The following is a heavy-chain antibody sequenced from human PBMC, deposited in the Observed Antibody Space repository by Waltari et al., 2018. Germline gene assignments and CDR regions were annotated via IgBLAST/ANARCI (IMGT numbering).Heavy chain of an antibody. Sequence: QLQLQESGPGLVKPSETLSLTCTVSGGSISSSSYYWGWVRQPPGKGLEWIGSIYYSGSTYYSPSLKSRDTISVDTSKNQFSLRVSAVTAADTAVFYCARMVRGYCSSTSCHTDHWGQGTLVTVSS. V-gene: IGHV4-39*07. CDR1: GGSISSSSYY. J-gene: IGHJ4*02. CDR3: ARMVRGYCSSTSCHTDH. D-gene: IGHD2-2*01. CDR2: IYYSGST.